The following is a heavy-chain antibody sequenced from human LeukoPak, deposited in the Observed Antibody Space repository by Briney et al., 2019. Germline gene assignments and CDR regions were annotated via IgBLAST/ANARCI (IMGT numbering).Heavy chain of an antibody. D-gene: IGHD3-22*01. Sequence: GGSLRLSCAASGFTFCSYWMHWVRQAPGKGLVWVSRINADGSATIYADSVKGRFTISRDNAKNTLYLQMNSLRAEDTAVYYCAQDTSGYYAYWGQGTLVTVSS. V-gene: IGHV3-74*01. J-gene: IGHJ4*02. CDR1: GFTFCSYW. CDR3: AQDTSGYYAY. CDR2: INADGSAT.